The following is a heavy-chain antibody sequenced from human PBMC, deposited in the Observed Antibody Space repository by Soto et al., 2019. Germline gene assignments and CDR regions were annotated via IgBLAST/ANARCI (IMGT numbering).Heavy chain of an antibody. D-gene: IGHD2-15*01. Sequence: PGGSLRLSFTPSGFTFDNFAMHWVRQAPGKGLEGVAVVSNDGAIKHYAESVRGRLTISRDNSRDTLSLQMNSLRPEDTAVYYCVRETKIVRVVVPTPGITGALDXWGQGTVVTVS. CDR1: GFTFDNFA. CDR3: VRETKIVRVVVPTPGITGALDX. J-gene: IGHJ3*01. V-gene: IGHV3-30-3*01. CDR2: VSNDGAIK.